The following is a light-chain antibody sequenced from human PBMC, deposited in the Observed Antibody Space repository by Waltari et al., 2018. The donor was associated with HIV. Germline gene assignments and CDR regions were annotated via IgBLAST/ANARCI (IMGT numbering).Light chain of an antibody. CDR3: SSYTSSSTRV. CDR1: SSDVGGYNY. CDR2: EVS. V-gene: IGLV2-14*01. J-gene: IGLJ3*02. Sequence: QSALTQPASVSGSPGQSITISCTGTSSDVGGYNYASWYQQHPGKAPKLMIYEVSKRPSGVSNRFSGSKSGNTASLTISGLQAEDEADYYCSSYTSSSTRVFGGGTKLTVL.